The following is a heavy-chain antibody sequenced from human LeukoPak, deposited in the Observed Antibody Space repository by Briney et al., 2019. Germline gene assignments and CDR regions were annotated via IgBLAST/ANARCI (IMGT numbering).Heavy chain of an antibody. CDR2: ISAYNGNT. J-gene: IGHJ5*02. Sequence: ASVKVSCKASGYTFTSYGISWVRQAPGQGLEWMGWISAYNGNTNYAQKLQGRVTMTTDTSTSTAYMELRSLRSDDTAVYYCARGIGYCSSTSCYPWFDPWGQGTLVTVSS. V-gene: IGHV1-18*01. D-gene: IGHD2-2*01. CDR1: GYTFTSYG. CDR3: ARGIGYCSSTSCYPWFDP.